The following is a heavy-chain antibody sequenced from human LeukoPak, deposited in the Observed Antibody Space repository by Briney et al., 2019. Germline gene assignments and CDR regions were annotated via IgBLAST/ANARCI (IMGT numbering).Heavy chain of an antibody. CDR3: ARDLPTVVTLRVAFDI. CDR1: GFTFSSYS. V-gene: IGHV3-21*01. J-gene: IGHJ3*02. Sequence: AGGSLRLSCAASGFTFSSYSMNWVRQAPGKGLEWVSSISSSSYIYYADSVKGRFTISRDNAKNSLYLQMNSLRAEDTAVYYCARDLPTVVTLRVAFDIWGQGTMVTVSS. CDR2: ISSSSYI. D-gene: IGHD4-23*01.